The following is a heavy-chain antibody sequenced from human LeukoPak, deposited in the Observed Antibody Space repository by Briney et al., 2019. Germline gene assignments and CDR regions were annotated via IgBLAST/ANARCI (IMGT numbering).Heavy chain of an antibody. CDR2: ISYDGSNK. D-gene: IGHD6-19*01. J-gene: IGHJ4*02. CDR3: ATGYSSGWSPAFDY. CDR1: GFTFSSYA. Sequence: GRSLRLSCAASGFTFSSYAMHWVRQAPGKGLEWVAVISYDGSNKYYADSVKGRFTISRDNSKNTLYLQMNSLRAEDTAVYYCATGYSSGWSPAFDYWGQGTLVTVSS. V-gene: IGHV3-30-3*01.